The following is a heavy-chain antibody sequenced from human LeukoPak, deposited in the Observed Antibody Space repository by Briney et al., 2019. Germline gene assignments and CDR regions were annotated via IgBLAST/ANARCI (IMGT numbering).Heavy chain of an antibody. Sequence: SETLSLTCTVSGGSISSSSYYWGWIRQPPGKGLEWIGSIYYSGSTYYNPSLKSRVTISVDTSKNQFSLKLSSVTDADTAVYYCARQYFLILSLYYFDYWGQGTLVTVSS. J-gene: IGHJ4*02. CDR1: GGSISSSSYY. CDR3: ARQYFLILSLYYFDY. V-gene: IGHV4-39*01. CDR2: IYYSGST. D-gene: IGHD3-10*02.